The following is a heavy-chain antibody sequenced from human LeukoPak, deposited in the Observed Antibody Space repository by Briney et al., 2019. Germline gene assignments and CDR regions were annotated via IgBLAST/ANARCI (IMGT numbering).Heavy chain of an antibody. CDR1: GFIFSNYA. Sequence: GGSLRLSCSASGFIFSNYAMHWVRQAPGKGLEYVSAISSNGGNTYYADSVKGRFTVSRDNSRNTLYLQMSSLRGEDTAVYHCVKKDTSMAPFDYWGQGALVTVSP. CDR2: ISSNGGNT. V-gene: IGHV3-64D*06. J-gene: IGHJ4*02. D-gene: IGHD5-18*01. CDR3: VKKDTSMAPFDY.